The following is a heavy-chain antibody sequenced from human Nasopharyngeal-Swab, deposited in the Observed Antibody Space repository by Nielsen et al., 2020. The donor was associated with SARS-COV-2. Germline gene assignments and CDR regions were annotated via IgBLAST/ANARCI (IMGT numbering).Heavy chain of an antibody. CDR1: GGSFSGYY. J-gene: IGHJ6*03. D-gene: IGHD2/OR15-2a*01. CDR3: ARDLWKKSYYYYMEV. V-gene: IGHV4-34*01. Sequence: SETLSLTCAVYGGSFSGYYWSWIRQLPGKGLEWIGEINHSGTTNYNPSLKSRVTISIDASKNQFTMKLSSVTAADTTVYYCARDLWKKSYYYYMEVWGKGTTVTVSS. CDR2: INHSGTT.